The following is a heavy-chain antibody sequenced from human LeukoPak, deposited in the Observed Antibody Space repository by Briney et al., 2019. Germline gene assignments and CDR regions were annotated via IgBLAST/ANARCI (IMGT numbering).Heavy chain of an antibody. V-gene: IGHV3-23*01. Sequence: GGSLRLSCAASGFTFSSYALSWVRQAPGKGLDWVSAISGSGGGTYYADSVKGRFTISRDNSKNTLYLQMNSLRADDTAVYYCAKEPVPAHNWFDPWGQGTLVTVSS. J-gene: IGHJ5*02. CDR3: AKEPVPAHNWFDP. D-gene: IGHD2-2*01. CDR2: ISGSGGGT. CDR1: GFTFSSYA.